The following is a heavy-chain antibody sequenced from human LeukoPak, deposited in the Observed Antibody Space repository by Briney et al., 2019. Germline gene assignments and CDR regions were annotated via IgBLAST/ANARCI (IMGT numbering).Heavy chain of an antibody. Sequence: GGSLRLSCAASGFTFSSYGMHWVRQAPGKGLEWVAFIRYDGSNKYYADSVKGRFTISRDNSKNTLYLQMNSLRAGDTAVYYCAKDPSSGWLNAEYFQHWGQGTLVTVSS. D-gene: IGHD6-19*01. CDR3: AKDPSSGWLNAEYFQH. J-gene: IGHJ1*01. CDR1: GFTFSSYG. V-gene: IGHV3-30*02. CDR2: IRYDGSNK.